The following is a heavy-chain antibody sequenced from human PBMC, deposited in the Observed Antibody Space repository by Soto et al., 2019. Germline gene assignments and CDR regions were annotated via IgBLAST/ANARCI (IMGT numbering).Heavy chain of an antibody. J-gene: IGHJ6*02. CDR3: AREYYYGMDV. Sequence: QVPLVESGGGLVRPGGSLRLSCAASGFTFSHYYMTWIRQAPGKGLEWVSYITGSSEYTNHADSVKGRFTISRDDVKNSRYLKMNSLRAEDTAVYYCAREYYYGMDVWGQGTTVTVSS. V-gene: IGHV3-11*05. CDR1: GFTFSHYY. CDR2: ITGSSEYT.